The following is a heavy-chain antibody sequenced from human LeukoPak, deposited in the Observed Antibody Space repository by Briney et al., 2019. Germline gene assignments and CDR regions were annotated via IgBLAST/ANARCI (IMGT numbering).Heavy chain of an antibody. J-gene: IGHJ4*02. CDR1: GGSISSSSYY. Sequence: SETLSLTCTVSGGSISSSSYYWGWIRQPPGKGLEWIGSIYYSGSTYYNPSLKSRVTISVDTSKNQFSLKLSSVTAADTAVYYCARGVEQWLAYYFGYWGQGTLVTVSS. CDR2: IYYSGST. V-gene: IGHV4-39*07. CDR3: ARGVEQWLAYYFGY. D-gene: IGHD6-19*01.